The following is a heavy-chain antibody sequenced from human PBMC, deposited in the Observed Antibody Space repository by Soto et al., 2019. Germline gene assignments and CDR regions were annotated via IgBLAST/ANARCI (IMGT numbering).Heavy chain of an antibody. J-gene: IGHJ6*02. D-gene: IGHD3-3*01. CDR1: GVSFSDYY. V-gene: IGHV3-11*01. Sequence: MQLLESGGGLVQPGGSLRVSCAASGVSFSDYYMSWIRQAPGKGLEWVSYISSSGSTIYYADSVKGRFTISRDNAKNSLYLQMNSLRAEDTAVYYCARDGRGVNLEWFFYGMDVWGQGTTVTVSS. CDR3: ARDGRGVNLEWFFYGMDV. CDR2: ISSSGSTI.